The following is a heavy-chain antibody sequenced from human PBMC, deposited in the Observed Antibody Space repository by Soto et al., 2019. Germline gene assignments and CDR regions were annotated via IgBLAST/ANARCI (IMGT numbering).Heavy chain of an antibody. V-gene: IGHV1-2*04. J-gene: IGHJ3*02. Sequence: ASVKVSCKASGYTFTGYYMHWVRQAPGQGLEWMGWINPNSGGTNYAQKFQGWVTMTRDTSISTAYMELSRLRSDDTAVYYCARADIVATISRDDAFDIWGQGTMVTVSS. D-gene: IGHD5-12*01. CDR2: INPNSGGT. CDR1: GYTFTGYY. CDR3: ARADIVATISRDDAFDI.